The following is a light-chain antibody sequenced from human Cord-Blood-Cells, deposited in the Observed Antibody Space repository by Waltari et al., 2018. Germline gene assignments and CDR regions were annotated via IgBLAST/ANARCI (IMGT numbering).Light chain of an antibody. CDR3: QQSYSTPFT. CDR2: AAS. Sequence: DIQMTQSPSSLSASVGDRVPITCRASQSISSYLNWYQQKPVKAPKLLIYAASSLQSGVPSRFSGSGSGTDFTLTISSLQPEDFATYYCQQSYSTPFTFGPGTKVDIK. CDR1: QSISSY. V-gene: IGKV1-39*01. J-gene: IGKJ3*01.